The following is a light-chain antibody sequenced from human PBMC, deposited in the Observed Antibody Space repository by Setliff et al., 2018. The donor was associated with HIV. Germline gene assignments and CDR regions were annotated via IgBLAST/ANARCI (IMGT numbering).Light chain of an antibody. V-gene: IGLV2-18*02. J-gene: IGLJ1*01. CDR3: SSYSSTSTLYV. CDR1: SSDAGSYNR. Sequence: ALTQPPSVSGSPGQSVTISCTGTSSDAGSYNRVSWYQQPPGTAPKLMIYEVSNRPSGVPDRFSGSKSGNTASLTISGLQAEDEADYYCSSYSSTSTLYVFGTGTKVTVL. CDR2: EVS.